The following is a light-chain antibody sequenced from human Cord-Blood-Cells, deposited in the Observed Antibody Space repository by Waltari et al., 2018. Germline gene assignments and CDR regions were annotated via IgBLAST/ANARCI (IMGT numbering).Light chain of an antibody. V-gene: IGKV4-1*01. J-gene: IGKJ2*01. CDR1: QSVLYSSNNKNY. CDR3: QQYYSTPYT. CDR2: WAS. Sequence: DIVMTQSPDSLAVSLGERATINCKSSQSVLYSSNNKNYLAWYQQKPGQPPKLLIDWASTRASGVPDRFSGSGSGTDFTLPISSLQAEDVAVYYCQQYYSTPYTFGQGTKLEIK.